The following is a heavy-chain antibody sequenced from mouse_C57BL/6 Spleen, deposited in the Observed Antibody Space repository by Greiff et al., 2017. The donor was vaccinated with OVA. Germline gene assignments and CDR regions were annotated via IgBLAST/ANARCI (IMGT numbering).Heavy chain of an antibody. J-gene: IGHJ1*03. V-gene: IGHV5-17*01. CDR2: ISSGSSTI. CDR1: GFTFSDYG. CDR3: ARGGYYGSYFDV. D-gene: IGHD1-1*01. Sequence: EVQGVESGGGLVKPGGSLKLSCAASGFTFSDYGMHWVRQAPEKGLAWVAYISSGSSTIYYADTVKGRFTISRDNAKNTLFLQMTSLRSEDTAMYYCARGGYYGSYFDVWGTGTTVTVSS.